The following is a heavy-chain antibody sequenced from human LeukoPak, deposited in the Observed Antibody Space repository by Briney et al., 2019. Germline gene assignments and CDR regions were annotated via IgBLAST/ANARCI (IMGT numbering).Heavy chain of an antibody. J-gene: IGHJ3*02. CDR1: DDSFSSHY. CDR3: ARDLVTVTKGFDI. Sequence: SETLSLTCAVSDDSFSSHYWTWIRQPPGKGLEWIGYISYFGRTNYNPSLKSRVTITIDTSKNQFSLKLTSVTAADTAVYYCARDLVTVTKGFDIWGQGTMVSVSS. D-gene: IGHD4-17*01. V-gene: IGHV4-59*11. CDR2: ISYFGRT.